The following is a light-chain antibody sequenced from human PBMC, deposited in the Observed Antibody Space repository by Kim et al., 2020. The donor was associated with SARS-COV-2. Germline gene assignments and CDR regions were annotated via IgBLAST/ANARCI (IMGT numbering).Light chain of an antibody. V-gene: IGLV1-40*01. CDR1: RSNIGAGHD. Sequence: QSVLTQPPSVSGAPGQRATISCTGSRSNIGAGHDVHWYQHISGTAPKLLIFDNANRPSGVPDRFSGSKSGTSASLAITGLHAEDEADYYCQSYDNILNAYVFGTGTKVTVL. J-gene: IGLJ1*01. CDR3: QSYDNILNAYV. CDR2: DNA.